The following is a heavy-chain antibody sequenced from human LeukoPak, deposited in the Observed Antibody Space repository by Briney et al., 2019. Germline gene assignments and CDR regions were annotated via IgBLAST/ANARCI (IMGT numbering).Heavy chain of an antibody. J-gene: IGHJ4*02. Sequence: GGSLRLSCAASGFTFSTAWMGWVRQAPGKGLEWVGRIKSRADGGTTDYAAPVKGRFTISRDDSKNTLCLQMNGLKSEDTAVYYCTTEPSPIRHFDWLLVYWGQGTLVTVSS. CDR1: GFTFSTAW. D-gene: IGHD3-9*01. V-gene: IGHV3-15*01. CDR3: TTEPSPIRHFDWLLVY. CDR2: IKSRADGGTT.